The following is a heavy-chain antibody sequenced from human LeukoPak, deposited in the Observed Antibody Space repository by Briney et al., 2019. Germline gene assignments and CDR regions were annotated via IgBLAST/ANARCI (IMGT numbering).Heavy chain of an antibody. CDR2: IFYSGST. CDR3: ARGLLRLYFDY. D-gene: IGHD3-22*01. Sequence: SHTLSLTCTVSGGSISSADYYWSWIRQPPGKGLEWIGYIFYSGSTYYNPSLKSRVTISVDTSKNQFSLKLSSVTAADTAVYYCARGLLRLYFDYWGQGTLVTVSS. CDR1: GGSISSADYY. J-gene: IGHJ4*02. V-gene: IGHV4-30-4*08.